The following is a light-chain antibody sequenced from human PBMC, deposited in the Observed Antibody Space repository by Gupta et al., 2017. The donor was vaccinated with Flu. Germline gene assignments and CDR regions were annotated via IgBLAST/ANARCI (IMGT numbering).Light chain of an antibody. V-gene: IGLV2-8*01. CDR2: EVS. CDR3: SSYAGSNNVV. J-gene: IGLJ2*01. CDR1: SSDVGGYNY. Sequence: QPALTQHPSASRSPGQSVTISCTGTSSDVGGYNYVSGYQQHPGKAPKLMIYEVSKRPSGVPDRVSGSKSGNTASLTXSXLQAEDXADYYCSSYAGSNNVVFGGGTKLTVL.